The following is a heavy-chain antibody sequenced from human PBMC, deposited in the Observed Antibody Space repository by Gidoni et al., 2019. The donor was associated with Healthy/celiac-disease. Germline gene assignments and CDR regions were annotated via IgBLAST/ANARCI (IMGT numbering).Heavy chain of an antibody. CDR1: GFTFDDYA. D-gene: IGHD2-15*01. CDR2: MSWNSGSI. V-gene: IGHV3-9*01. Sequence: EVQLVESGGGLVQPGRSLRLSCAASGFTFDDYAMHWVRQAPGKGLEWVSGMSWNSGSIGYADSVKGRFTISRDNAKNSLYLQMNSLRAEDTALYYCAKATRNAAVFDYWGQGTLVTVSS. J-gene: IGHJ4*02. CDR3: AKATRNAAVFDY.